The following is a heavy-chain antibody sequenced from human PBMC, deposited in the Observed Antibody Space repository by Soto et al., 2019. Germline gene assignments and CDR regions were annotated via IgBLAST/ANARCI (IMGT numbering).Heavy chain of an antibody. V-gene: IGHV3-30-3*01. CDR3: ARSLGIAAVFDY. Sequence: QVQLVESGGGVVQPGRSLRLSCAASGFTFSSYAMHWVRQAPGKGLEWVAVISYDGSNKYYADSVKGRFTISRDNSKNTLYVQMNSLRAEDTAVYYCARSLGIAAVFDYWGQGTLVTVSS. D-gene: IGHD6-13*01. J-gene: IGHJ4*02. CDR1: GFTFSSYA. CDR2: ISYDGSNK.